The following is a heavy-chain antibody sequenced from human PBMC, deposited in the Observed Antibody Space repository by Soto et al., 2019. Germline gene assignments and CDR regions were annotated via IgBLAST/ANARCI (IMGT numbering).Heavy chain of an antibody. J-gene: IGHJ5*02. CDR3: ATSYDSGFDP. CDR2: ISVNSGYT. CDR1: GYSFSSYG. V-gene: IGHV1-18*04. D-gene: IGHD5-12*01. Sequence: GASVKVSCKASGYSFSSYGISWLRQAPGQGLEWMGWISVNSGYTNYAPKFQGRVLMTTDTSTSTAYMELRSLRSDDTAVYYCATSYDSGFDPWGQGTLVTVSS.